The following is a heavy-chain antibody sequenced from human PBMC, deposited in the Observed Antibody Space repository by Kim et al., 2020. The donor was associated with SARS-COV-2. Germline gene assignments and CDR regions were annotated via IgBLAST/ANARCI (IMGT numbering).Heavy chain of an antibody. D-gene: IGHD1-26*01. CDR3: SRVGSGRYLD. Sequence: GGSLRLSCTASGFTFSDWAVSWFRQPPGKGPEWVGFMRSRSLGGTTFYAPSVKGRFTISGDDSNDIAYLQLSSLQTDDTGVYFCSRVGSGRYLD. V-gene: IGHV3-49*03. CDR1: GFTFSDWA. CDR2: MRSRSLGGTT. J-gene: IGHJ2*01.